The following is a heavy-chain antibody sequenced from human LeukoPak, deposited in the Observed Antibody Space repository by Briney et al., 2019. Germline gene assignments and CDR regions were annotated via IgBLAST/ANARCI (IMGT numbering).Heavy chain of an antibody. CDR3: ASGPSPETFQH. V-gene: IGHV4-59*01. CDR2: IFYSGSA. CDR1: GGSISSYY. J-gene: IGHJ1*01. Sequence: SSETLSLTCTVSGGSISSYYWSWIRQPPGKGLEWIGYIFYSGSANYNPSLKSRVTILVDMSKNQFSLSLTSVTAADTAVYFRASGPSPETFQHWGQGTLVTVSS.